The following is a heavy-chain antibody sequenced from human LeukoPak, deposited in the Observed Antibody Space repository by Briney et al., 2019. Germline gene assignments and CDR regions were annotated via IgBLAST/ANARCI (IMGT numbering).Heavy chain of an antibody. J-gene: IGHJ3*02. Sequence: SETLSLTCTVSGDSISSYYWSWIRQPPGRGLEWIGIMYYSGSTNYNPSLKSRVTTSVDTSKNQFPLKLSSVTAADTAVYYCAKDGDGINAVDVFDIWGQGTMVTVSS. CDR1: GDSISSYY. CDR2: MYYSGST. V-gene: IGHV4-59*12. CDR3: AKDGDGINAVDVFDI. D-gene: IGHD3-10*01.